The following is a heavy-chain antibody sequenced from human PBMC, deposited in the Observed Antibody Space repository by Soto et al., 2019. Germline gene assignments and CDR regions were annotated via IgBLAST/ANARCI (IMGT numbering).Heavy chain of an antibody. V-gene: IGHV1-3*01. J-gene: IGHJ3*02. CDR3: AADEEVYDFWSGYYTDDAFDI. D-gene: IGHD3-3*01. Sequence: GASVKVSCKASGYTFTSYAMHWVRQAPGQRLEWMGWINAGNGNTKYSQKFQGRLTITRDMSTSTAYTELSSLRSEDTAVYYCAADEEVYDFWSGYYTDDAFDIWGQGTMVTVS. CDR2: INAGNGNT. CDR1: GYTFTSYA.